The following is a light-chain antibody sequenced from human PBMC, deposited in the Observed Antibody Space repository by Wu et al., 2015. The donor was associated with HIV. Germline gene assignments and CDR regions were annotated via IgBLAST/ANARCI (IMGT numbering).Light chain of an antibody. J-gene: IGKJ2*01. CDR1: QSISSW. Sequence: DIQMTQSPSTLSASVGDRVTITCRASQSISSWLAWYQQKPGKAPKLLIYKASSLESGVPPRFSGSGSGTEFTLSISSLQPDDFATYYCQQYDSNLYTFGQGTKLQIK. CDR2: KAS. V-gene: IGKV1-5*03. CDR3: QQYDSNLYT.